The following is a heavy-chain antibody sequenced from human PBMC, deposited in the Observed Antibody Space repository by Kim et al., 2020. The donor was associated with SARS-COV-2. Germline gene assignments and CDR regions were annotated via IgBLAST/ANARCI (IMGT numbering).Heavy chain of an antibody. CDR3: AKYNRGGDYCYYYSMDV. Sequence: SVKGRFTISRDNSKNTLYLQMNSLRAEDTAVYYCAKYNRGGDYCYYYSMDVWGQGTTVTVSS. J-gene: IGHJ6*02. D-gene: IGHD2-21*02. V-gene: IGHV3-23*01.